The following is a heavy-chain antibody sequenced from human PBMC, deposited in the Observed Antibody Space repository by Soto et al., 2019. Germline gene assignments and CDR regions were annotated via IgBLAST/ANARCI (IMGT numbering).Heavy chain of an antibody. J-gene: IGHJ6*03. CDR3: ARGEGFGEWVDYYYCMDV. CDR1: GGSISSGGYY. D-gene: IGHD3-10*01. CDR2: IYYSGST. Sequence: SETLSLTCTVSGGSISSGGYYWSWIRQHPGKGLEWIGYIYYSGSTYYNPSLKSRVTISVDTSKNQFSLKLSSVTAADTAVYYCARGEGFGEWVDYYYCMDVWGKGTTVTVSS. V-gene: IGHV4-31*03.